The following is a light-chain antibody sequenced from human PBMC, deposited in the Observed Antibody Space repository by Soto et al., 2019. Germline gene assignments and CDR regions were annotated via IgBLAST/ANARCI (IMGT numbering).Light chain of an antibody. Sequence: QSVLTQPPSASGTPGQRATISCSGSSSNIGSNIVKWYQQLPGTAPKLLIYSNNQRPSGVPDRFSGSKSGTSASLAISGLQAEDEADYYCAACDDRRKGVVFGGGTKLTVL. J-gene: IGLJ2*01. CDR1: SSNIGSNI. V-gene: IGLV1-44*01. CDR3: AACDDRRKGVV. CDR2: SNN.